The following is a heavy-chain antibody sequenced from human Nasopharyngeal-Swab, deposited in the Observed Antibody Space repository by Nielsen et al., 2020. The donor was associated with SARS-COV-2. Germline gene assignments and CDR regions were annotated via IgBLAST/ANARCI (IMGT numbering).Heavy chain of an antibody. CDR1: GYTFTSYA. V-gene: IGHV7-4-1*02. CDR3: ARSNCSSTSCYAF. D-gene: IGHD2-2*01. CDR2: INTNTGNP. Sequence: ASVKVPCKASGYTFTSYAMNGVRQAPGQGLEWMGWINTNTGNPTYAQGFTGRFVFSLDTSVSTAYLQISSLKAEDTAVYYCARSNCSSTSCYAFWGQGTLVTVSS. J-gene: IGHJ4*02.